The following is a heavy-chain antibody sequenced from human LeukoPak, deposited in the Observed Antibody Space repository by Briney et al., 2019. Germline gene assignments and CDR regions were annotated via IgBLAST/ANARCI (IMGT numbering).Heavy chain of an antibody. CDR2: IRYDGSNK. D-gene: IGHD3-10*01. Sequence: PGGSLRLSCAASGFTFDDYGMSWVRQAPGKGLEWVAFIRYDGSNKYYADSVKGRFTISRDNSKNTLYLQMNSLRAEDTAVYYCAKDWNGSGSYYDNAYYFDYWGQGTLVTVSS. V-gene: IGHV3-30*02. CDR1: GFTFDDYG. CDR3: AKDWNGSGSYYDNAYYFDY. J-gene: IGHJ4*02.